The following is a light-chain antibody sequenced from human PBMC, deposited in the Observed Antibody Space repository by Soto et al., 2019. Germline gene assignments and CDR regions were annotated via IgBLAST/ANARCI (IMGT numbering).Light chain of an antibody. Sequence: QSALTQPPSASGSPGQSVTISCTGTSSDVGGYNYVSWYQQHPGKAPKLMIYEVSKRPSGVPDRFSGSKSGNTASLTVSGLQDEDEADYYGSSYAGSNNLGVVFGGGTKLTVL. CDR3: SSYAGSNNLGVV. J-gene: IGLJ2*01. CDR2: EVS. CDR1: SSDVGGYNY. V-gene: IGLV2-8*01.